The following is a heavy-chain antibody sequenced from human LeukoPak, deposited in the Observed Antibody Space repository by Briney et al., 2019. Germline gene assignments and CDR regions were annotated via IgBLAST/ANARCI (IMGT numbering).Heavy chain of an antibody. V-gene: IGHV4-59*08. CDR1: GGSINTHY. Sequence: SETLSLTGTVSGGSINTHYWSWIRQPPGKGLEWIGDLYYTGITSYNPFLKSRVTMSLDTSENQFSLKVRSVTAADTAVYYCARILVGAFDYWGQGTLVTVSS. J-gene: IGHJ4*02. CDR3: ARILVGAFDY. CDR2: LYYTGIT. D-gene: IGHD1-26*01.